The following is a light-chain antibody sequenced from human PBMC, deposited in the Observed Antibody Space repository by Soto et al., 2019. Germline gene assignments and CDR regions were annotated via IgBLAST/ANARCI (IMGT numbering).Light chain of an antibody. CDR3: QLWDSSTVV. V-gene: IGLV3-9*01. Sequence: SYELTQPLSVSVALGQTASITCGRNNIGSKNVHWYQQKPGQAPVLVIYRNSNRPSGIPERFSGSNSGNTATLTISRAQAGDEADYYCQLWDSSTVVFGGGTKLTVL. CDR2: RNS. J-gene: IGLJ2*01. CDR1: NIGSKN.